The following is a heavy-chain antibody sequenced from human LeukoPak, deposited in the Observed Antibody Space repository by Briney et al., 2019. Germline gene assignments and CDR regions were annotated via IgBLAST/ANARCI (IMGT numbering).Heavy chain of an antibody. CDR2: IYASGST. CDR3: ARGGSALFDS. Sequence: SETLSLTCAVSGDSISSYYWSWIRQPPGKGLEWLAYIYASGSTDYNPSLKSRVTISVDTSKNQIFLKLSSVTAADTAVYYCARGGSALFDSWGQGTLVTVSS. CDR1: GDSISSYY. J-gene: IGHJ4*02. D-gene: IGHD2-15*01. V-gene: IGHV4-4*09.